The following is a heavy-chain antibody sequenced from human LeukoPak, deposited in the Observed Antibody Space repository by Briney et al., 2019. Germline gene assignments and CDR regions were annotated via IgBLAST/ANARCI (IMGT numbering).Heavy chain of an antibody. CDR3: ARGHGWLQRGFDP. CDR1: GGTFSSYA. Sequence: SVKVSCKASGGTFSSYAISWVRQAPGQGLEWMGRIIPILGIANYAQKFQGRVTITADKSTSTAYMELSSLRSGDTAVYYCARGHGWLQRGFDPWGQGTLVTVSS. CDR2: IIPILGIA. D-gene: IGHD5-12*01. V-gene: IGHV1-69*04. J-gene: IGHJ5*02.